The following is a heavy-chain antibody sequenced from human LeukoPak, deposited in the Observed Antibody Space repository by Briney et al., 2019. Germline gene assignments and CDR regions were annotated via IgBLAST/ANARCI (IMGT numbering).Heavy chain of an antibody. CDR2: IYPADSDT. J-gene: IGHJ5*02. Sequence: GESLKISCKGSGYSFASNWIGWVRQMPGKGLEWMGSIYPADSDTRYSPSFQGQVTISADKSISTAYLQWSSLKASDTAIYYCARNCDILTGYYPFDHWGQGTLVTVSS. CDR3: ARNCDILTGYYPFDH. CDR1: GYSFASNW. V-gene: IGHV5-51*01. D-gene: IGHD3-9*01.